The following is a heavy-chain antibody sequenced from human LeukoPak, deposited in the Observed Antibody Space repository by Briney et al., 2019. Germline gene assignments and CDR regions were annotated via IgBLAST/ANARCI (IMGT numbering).Heavy chain of an antibody. CDR3: ARDWSTYSSSWTPEVDYYGMDV. CDR2: IYTSGST. D-gene: IGHD6-13*01. Sequence: SETLSLTCTVSGGSISSSSYYWGWIRQPPGKGLEWIGRIYTSGSTNYNPSLKSRVTMSVDTSKNQFSLKLSSVTAADTAVYYCARDWSTYSSSWTPEVDYYGMDVWGQGTTVTVSS. J-gene: IGHJ6*02. V-gene: IGHV4-39*07. CDR1: GGSISSSSYY.